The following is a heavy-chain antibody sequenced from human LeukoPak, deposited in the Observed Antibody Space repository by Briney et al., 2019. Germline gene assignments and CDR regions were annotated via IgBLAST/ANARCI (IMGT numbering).Heavy chain of an antibody. CDR2: IIPILGIA. J-gene: IGHJ6*02. Sequence: SVKVSCKASGGTFSSYAISWVRQAPGQGLEWMGRIIPILGIANYAQKFQGRVTITADKSTSTAYMELSSLRSEDTAVYYCAREWVRGVNYGMDVWGQGTTVTVSS. V-gene: IGHV1-69*04. CDR1: GGTFSSYA. CDR3: AREWVRGVNYGMDV. D-gene: IGHD3-10*01.